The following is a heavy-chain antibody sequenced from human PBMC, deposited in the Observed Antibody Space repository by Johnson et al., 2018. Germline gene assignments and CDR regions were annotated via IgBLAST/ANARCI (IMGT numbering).Heavy chain of an antibody. CDR2: ISYDGSKN. CDR3: ARDARDIALPYPFMDV. D-gene: IGHD5-12*01. V-gene: IGHV3-30*14. Sequence: QVQLQESGGGVVQPGRSLRLSCAASGFIFSSYSIHWVRQAPGKGLEWVGLISYDGSKNYYGDSVKGRFTISRDHSKKTIYLEMNNLRDEDPALYFSARDARDIALPYPFMDVWGKRTTVIVAS. CDR1: GFIFSSYS. J-gene: IGHJ6*03.